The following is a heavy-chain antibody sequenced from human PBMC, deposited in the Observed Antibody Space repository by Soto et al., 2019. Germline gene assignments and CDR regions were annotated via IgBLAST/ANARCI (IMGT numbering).Heavy chain of an antibody. D-gene: IGHD1-26*01. CDR1: GFTFSSSG. V-gene: IGHV3-30*18. CDR3: GNAIGGTTNG. J-gene: IGHJ4*02. Sequence: QVQLVESGGDVVQPGTSLRLSCAASGFTFSSSGMHWVRQAPGKGLEWVSVISYDGNSKFYSDSVKGRFTISRDNSKNTWYQQMNSLRPEDTAVYYCGNAIGGTTNGWGQGTLVTVSS. CDR2: ISYDGNSK.